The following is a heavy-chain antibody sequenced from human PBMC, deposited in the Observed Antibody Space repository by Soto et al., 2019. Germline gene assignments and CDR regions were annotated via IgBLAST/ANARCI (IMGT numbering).Heavy chain of an antibody. Sequence: SVKVSCKASGYTFSSYGISWVRQAPGQGLEWVGWVSTYTGNTNYAQKLQGRLTMTTDTSTSTAYMELRSLRSDDTAVYYCARDVGVSTLPYYFDYWGQGTLVTVSS. CDR3: ARDVGVSTLPYYFDY. J-gene: IGHJ4*02. CDR2: VSTYTGNT. V-gene: IGHV1-18*01. CDR1: GYTFSSYG. D-gene: IGHD2-15*01.